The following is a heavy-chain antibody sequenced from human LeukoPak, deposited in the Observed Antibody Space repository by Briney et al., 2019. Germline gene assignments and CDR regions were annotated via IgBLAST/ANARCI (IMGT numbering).Heavy chain of an antibody. D-gene: IGHD1-26*01. CDR3: VRRGAGTYDFDY. J-gene: IGHJ4*02. V-gene: IGHV3-33*01. CDR1: GFTFSSYG. Sequence: GGSLRLSCAASGFTFSSYGVHWVRQAPGKGLEWVTVIWTDGSKKYYVDSVKGRCSISRDNSNNILYLQMDSLRVEDTAVYYCVRRGAGTYDFDYWGQGTLVTVST. CDR2: IWTDGSKK.